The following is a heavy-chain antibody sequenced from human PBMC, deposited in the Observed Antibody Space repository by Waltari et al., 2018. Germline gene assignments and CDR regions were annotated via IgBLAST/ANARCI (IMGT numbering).Heavy chain of an antibody. CDR3: ARLVNDFSRGTWFDP. J-gene: IGHJ5*02. V-gene: IGHV4-59*08. CDR2: LDYSGNT. D-gene: IGHD3-3*01. Sequence: QESGPGRVSPSETMSLTCAASGASLNSPFWGWMRQPPGKRVEWIGYLDYSGNTELHPSLRGRVTISVDTSKNEVSLMINSVTAADTAVYYCARLVNDFSRGTWFDPWGRGTQVVVSS. CDR1: GASLNSPF.